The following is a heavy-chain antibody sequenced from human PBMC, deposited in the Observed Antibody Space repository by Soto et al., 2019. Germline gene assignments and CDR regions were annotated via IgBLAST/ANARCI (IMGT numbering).Heavy chain of an antibody. CDR1: GYLISSGYY. V-gene: IGHV4-38-2*02. J-gene: IGHJ4*02. CDR3: ARDMSSGYESYYFDY. D-gene: IGHD3-22*01. CDR2: IDYSGRT. Sequence: PSETLSLTCSVSGYLISSGYYWGWVRQTPGKGLEWLGSIDYSGRTYKNPSLKSRVSASVDLSKNQFSLNLRSVTAADTAVYFCARDMSSGYESYYFDYWGQGILVTVSS.